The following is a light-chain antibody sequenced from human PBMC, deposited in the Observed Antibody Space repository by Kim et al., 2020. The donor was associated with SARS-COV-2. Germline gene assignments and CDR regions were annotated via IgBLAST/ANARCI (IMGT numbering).Light chain of an antibody. CDR3: AAWDDSLSGYV. CDR2: NNN. J-gene: IGLJ1*01. V-gene: IGLV1-47*02. Sequence: GQRVTISCSGSSSNIGSDYVYWYHQLPGTAPKLLIYNNNQRPSGVPDRFSGSKSGTSASLAISGLRSEDEADYYCAAWDDSLSGYVFGTGTKVTVL. CDR1: SSNIGSDY.